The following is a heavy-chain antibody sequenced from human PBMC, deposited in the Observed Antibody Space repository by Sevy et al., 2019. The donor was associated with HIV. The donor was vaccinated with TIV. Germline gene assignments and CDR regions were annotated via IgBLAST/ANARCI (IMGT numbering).Heavy chain of an antibody. V-gene: IGHV1-2*02. J-gene: IGHJ6*03. CDR3: ASGSSTWYNYHYYMDV. CDR1: GFTFTGYK. D-gene: IGHD6-13*01. CDR2: IDPYTGDT. Sequence: ASVKVSCKASGFTFTGYKIYWVRQAPGQGLEWMGWIDPYTGDTNYARNFKGRVTMTRDTSINTAYMELSRLRSDDTAMYYCASGSSTWYNYHYYMDVWGKGTTVTVSS.